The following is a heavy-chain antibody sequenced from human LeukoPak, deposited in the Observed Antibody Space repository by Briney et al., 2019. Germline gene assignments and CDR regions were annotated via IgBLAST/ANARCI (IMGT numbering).Heavy chain of an antibody. Sequence: ASVKVSCKASGYTFTSYYMHWVRQAPGQGLEWMGIINPSGGSTSYAQKFQGRVTMTRDASTSTVYMELSSLRSEDTAVYYCARDGGPGYYYDSSGPTRDAFDIWGQGTMVTVSS. CDR2: INPSGGST. D-gene: IGHD3-22*01. CDR1: GYTFTSYY. J-gene: IGHJ3*02. CDR3: ARDGGPGYYYDSSGPTRDAFDI. V-gene: IGHV1-46*01.